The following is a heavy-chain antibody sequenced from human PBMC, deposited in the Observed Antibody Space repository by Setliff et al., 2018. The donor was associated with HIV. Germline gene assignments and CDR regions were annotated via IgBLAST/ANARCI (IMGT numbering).Heavy chain of an antibody. CDR1: GGSVSSGSYY. CDR3: ARYVSDWFYIDS. Sequence: SETLSLTCTVSGGSVSSGSYYWSWIRQPPGKGLEWIGRIYSDGSTNYNPSLKSRVTMSVDTSKNQFSLKLSSVTAADTAVYYCARYVSDWFYIDSWGQGTLVTVSS. V-gene: IGHV4-61*01. D-gene: IGHD3-9*01. J-gene: IGHJ4*02. CDR2: IYSDGST.